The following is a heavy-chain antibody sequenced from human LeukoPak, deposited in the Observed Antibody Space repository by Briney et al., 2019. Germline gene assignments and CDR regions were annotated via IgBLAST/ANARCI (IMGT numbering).Heavy chain of an antibody. J-gene: IGHJ4*02. Sequence: GESLRLSCAASGFSVSGNYLTWVRQAPGRGLEWVSFINIHDDAFYADSVKSRFTVSRDNSKNILYLQMNSLRAEDTAIYYCARGLVYYDTTGSYLAERPYFDSWGQGTLVTVSS. CDR2: INIHDDA. D-gene: IGHD3-16*01. CDR3: ARGLVYYDTTGSYLAERPYFDS. V-gene: IGHV3-53*01. CDR1: GFSVSGNY.